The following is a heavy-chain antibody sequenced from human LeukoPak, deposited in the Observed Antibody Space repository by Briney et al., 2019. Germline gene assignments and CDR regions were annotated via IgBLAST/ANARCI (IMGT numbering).Heavy chain of an antibody. D-gene: IGHD4-11*01. Sequence: SQTLSLTCSVSGGSISIGDYYWGRIRQSPGKGLEWIGYIYHSGTTYYKPSLKSRVTISVDTSRNQFSLRLSSVTAADTAVYYCVRCSNSYYDYYMDVWGRGTTVTVSS. CDR3: VRCSNSYYDYYMDV. V-gene: IGHV4-30-4*08. J-gene: IGHJ6*03. CDR1: GGSISIGDYY. CDR2: IYHSGTT.